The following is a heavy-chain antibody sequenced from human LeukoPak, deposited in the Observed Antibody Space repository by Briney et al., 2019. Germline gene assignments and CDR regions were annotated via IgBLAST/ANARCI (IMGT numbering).Heavy chain of an antibody. V-gene: IGHV3-74*01. CDR3: AVPRIGDYYGMDV. D-gene: IGHD3-10*01. CDR1: GFTFSSNW. Sequence: GGSLRLSCAASGFTFSSNWMHWVCQAPGKGLVWVSRINNDGSGAIYADSVKGRFTISRDNAKNTLYLQMKSLRAVDTAVYYCAVPRIGDYYGMDVWGQGTTVTVSS. CDR2: INNDGSGA. J-gene: IGHJ6*02.